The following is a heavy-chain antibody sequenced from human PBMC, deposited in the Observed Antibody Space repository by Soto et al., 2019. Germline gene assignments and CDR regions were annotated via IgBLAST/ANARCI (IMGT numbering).Heavy chain of an antibody. Sequence: DGTLRRSCVASRFTFSSSAMSWFRRAPGPGLEWVSATSGSGGSTYYADSVKGRFTISRDNSKNTLYLQMNSLRAEDTAVYYCAKDGVAAAGRMDYYYYGMDVWGQGTTVTVAS. V-gene: IGHV3-23*01. CDR3: AKDGVAAAGRMDYYYYGMDV. CDR2: TSGSGGST. D-gene: IGHD6-13*01. J-gene: IGHJ6*02. CDR1: RFTFSSSA.